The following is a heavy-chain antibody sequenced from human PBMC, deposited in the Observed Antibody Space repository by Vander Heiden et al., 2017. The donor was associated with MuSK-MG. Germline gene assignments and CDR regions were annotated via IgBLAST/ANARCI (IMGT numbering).Heavy chain of an antibody. CDR1: GGSISRGSYY. CDR3: AGEERITVSGEYYYYYMDV. J-gene: IGHJ6*03. D-gene: IGHD3-3*01. V-gene: IGHV4-61*02. CDR2: IDTSGST. Sequence: QVQLQESGPGLVKPSETLSLTCSVSGGSISRGSYYWSWIRQPAGKGMECVGRIDTSGSTNYNPAVKSRVTMSVDTSNNQFSLKLSSVTAADTAVYYCAGEERITVSGEYYYYYMDVWGKGTTVTVSS.